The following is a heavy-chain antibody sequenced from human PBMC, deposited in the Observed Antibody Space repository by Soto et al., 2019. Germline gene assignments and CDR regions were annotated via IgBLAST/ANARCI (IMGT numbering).Heavy chain of an antibody. V-gene: IGHV3-23*01. CDR3: VGGGYCSGINCYRRFDP. CDR2: ISGGGSST. J-gene: IGHJ5*02. D-gene: IGHD2-2*02. Sequence: GGSLRLSCVASGFTFSSYAMSWVRQAPGKGLEWVSGISGGGSSTFYADSLKGRFTISRDNSKNTRFLQMNSLRVEDTAVYFCVGGGYCSGINCYRRFDPWGQGTLVTVSS. CDR1: GFTFSSYA.